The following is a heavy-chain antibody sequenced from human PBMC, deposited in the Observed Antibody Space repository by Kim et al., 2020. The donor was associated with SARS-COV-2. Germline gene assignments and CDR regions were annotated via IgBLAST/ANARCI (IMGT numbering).Heavy chain of an antibody. V-gene: IGHV3-74*01. CDR3: ARDEERAGFEWTVGEPGGSTVPSGMDV. CDR2: INSDGSGT. D-gene: IGHD3-3*01. Sequence: GGSLRLSCAASGFTFSSYWMHWVRQAPGNGLVWVSRINSDGSGTSYADSVKGRFTISRDNAKKTLYLQMNSLRAEDTAVYYCARDEERAGFEWTVGEPGGSTVPSGMDVWGQGTTVTVSS. CDR1: GFTFSSYW. J-gene: IGHJ6*02.